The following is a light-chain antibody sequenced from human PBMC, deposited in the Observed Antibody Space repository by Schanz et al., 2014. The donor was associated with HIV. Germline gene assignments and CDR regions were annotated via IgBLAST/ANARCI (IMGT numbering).Light chain of an antibody. J-gene: IGLJ3*02. CDR2: ANS. CDR3: QSYDSGLSCWV. Sequence: QLVLTQPPSVSGAPGQRVTISCTGSSSNIGSVYDVHWYQQLPGTAPKHLIFANSDRPSGVPDRFSGSKSGTSASLAITGLQAEDEADYYCQSYDSGLSCWVFGGGTKLTVL. V-gene: IGLV1-40*01. CDR1: SSNIGSVYD.